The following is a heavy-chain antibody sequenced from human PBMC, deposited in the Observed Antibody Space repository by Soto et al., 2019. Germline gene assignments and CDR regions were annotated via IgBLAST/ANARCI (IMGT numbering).Heavy chain of an antibody. V-gene: IGHV3-23*01. Sequence: GGSLRLSCAASGFTFSSYAMSWVRQAPGKGLEWVSAISGSGGSTYYADSVKDRFTISRDNSKNSLYLQMNSLRAEDTAVYYCARSRTYYYDSSGYYYSDYWGQGXLVTVSS. J-gene: IGHJ4*02. D-gene: IGHD3-22*01. CDR1: GFTFSSYA. CDR3: ARSRTYYYDSSGYYYSDY. CDR2: ISGSGGST.